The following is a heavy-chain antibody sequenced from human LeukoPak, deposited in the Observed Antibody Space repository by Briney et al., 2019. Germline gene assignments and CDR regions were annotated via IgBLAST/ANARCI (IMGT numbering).Heavy chain of an antibody. CDR1: GFTLSGHW. CDR2: INSDESTT. Sequence: PGGSLRLSCVASGFTLSGHWMHWVRQAPGKGLVWVSRINSDESTTVHADSVKGRFTISTDNAKNTLYLQMNSLTAEDTAVYYCARSDWFDPWGQGTLVTVSS. CDR3: ARSDWFDP. V-gene: IGHV3-74*01. J-gene: IGHJ5*02.